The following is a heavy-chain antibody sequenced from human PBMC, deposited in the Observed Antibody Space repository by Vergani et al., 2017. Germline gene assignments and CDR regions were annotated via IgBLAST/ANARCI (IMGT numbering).Heavy chain of an antibody. CDR3: ARVGGLGYCSGGSCYASHYYYYGMDV. Sequence: QLQLQESGPGLVKPSETLSLTCTVSGGSISSYYWSWIRQPAGKGLEWIGRIYTSGSTNYNPSLKSRVTMSVDTSKNQFSLKLSSVTAADTAVYYCARVGGLGYCSGGSCYASHYYYYGMDVWGQGTTVTVSS. J-gene: IGHJ6*02. CDR1: GGSISSYY. V-gene: IGHV4-4*07. CDR2: IYTSGST. D-gene: IGHD2-15*01.